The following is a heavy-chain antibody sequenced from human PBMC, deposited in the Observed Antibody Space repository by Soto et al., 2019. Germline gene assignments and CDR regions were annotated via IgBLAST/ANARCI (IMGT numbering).Heavy chain of an antibody. Sequence: QVQLVQSGAEVKKPGSSVKVSSKASGGTFSSYTISWVRQAPGQGLEWMGRIIPILGIANYAQKFQGRVTITADKSTSTAYMELSSLRSEDTAAYYCARDPSAGDSAGYWGQGTLVTVSS. CDR1: GGTFSSYT. J-gene: IGHJ4*02. V-gene: IGHV1-69*08. CDR3: ARDPSAGDSAGY. D-gene: IGHD2-21*01. CDR2: IIPILGIA.